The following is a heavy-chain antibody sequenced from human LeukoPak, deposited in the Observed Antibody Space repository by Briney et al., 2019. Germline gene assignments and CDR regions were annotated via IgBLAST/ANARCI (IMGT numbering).Heavy chain of an antibody. D-gene: IGHD5-12*01. CDR3: ATAAVYSYDGYDY. V-gene: IGHV1-24*01. J-gene: IGHJ4*02. Sequence: ASVKVSCKVSGYTLIELSMHWVRQAPGKGLEWMGGFDPEDAETIYAQKFQGRVTMTEVTSTDTAYMELSSLRSEDTAVYYCATAAVYSYDGYDYWGQGTLVTVSS. CDR1: GYTLIELS. CDR2: FDPEDAET.